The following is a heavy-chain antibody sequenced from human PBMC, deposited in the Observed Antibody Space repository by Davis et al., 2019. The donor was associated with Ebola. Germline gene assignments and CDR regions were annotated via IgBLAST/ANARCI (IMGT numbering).Heavy chain of an antibody. CDR3: ARILRTTVVTPFDY. D-gene: IGHD4-23*01. J-gene: IGHJ4*02. V-gene: IGHV2-26*01. CDR2: IFSNDEK. Sequence: SGPTLVKPTQTLTLTCTFSGFSLSTSGVGVGWIRQPPGKALEWLAHIFSNDEKSYSTSLKSRLTISKDTSKSQVVLTMTNMDPVDTATYYCARILRTTVVTPFDYWGQGTLVTVSS. CDR1: GFSLSTSGVG.